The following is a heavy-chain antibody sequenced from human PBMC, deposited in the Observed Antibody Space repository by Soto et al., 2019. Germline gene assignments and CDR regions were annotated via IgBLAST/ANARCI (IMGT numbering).Heavy chain of an antibody. Sequence: PSETLSLTCTVSGGSISSGDYYWSWISQPPGKGLEWIGYIYYSGSTYYNPSLKSRVTISVDTSKNQFSLKLSSVTAADTAVYYCARVSGRNYYDSVDYWGQGTLVTVSS. CDR2: IYYSGST. D-gene: IGHD3-22*01. CDR1: GGSISSGDYY. V-gene: IGHV4-30-4*01. CDR3: ARVSGRNYYDSVDY. J-gene: IGHJ4*02.